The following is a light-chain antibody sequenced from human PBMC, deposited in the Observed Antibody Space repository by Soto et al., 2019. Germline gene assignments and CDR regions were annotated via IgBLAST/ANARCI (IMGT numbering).Light chain of an antibody. V-gene: IGKV4-1*01. CDR2: WAS. Sequence: IVMTQSPDSLAVSLGERASINCRSSQSVFYSSYNKNYLPWYQQKPGQTPKLLIYWASARESGVPDRFSGSGSGTDFTLTISSLQAEDVAVYYCQQYWSLPYTFGQGTQLEI. CDR1: QSVFYSSYNKNY. CDR3: QQYWSLPYT. J-gene: IGKJ2*01.